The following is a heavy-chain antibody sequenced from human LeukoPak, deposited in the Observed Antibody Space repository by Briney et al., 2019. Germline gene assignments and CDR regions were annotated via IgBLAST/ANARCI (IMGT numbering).Heavy chain of an antibody. CDR2: IYYSGST. CDR1: GGSIRSDY. J-gene: IGHJ3*02. D-gene: IGHD3-22*01. Sequence: EPSETLSLTCTVSGGSIRSDYWSWIRQPPGKGLEWIGRIYYSGSTNYNPSLKSRVTISVDTSKNQFSLKLSSVTAADTAVYYCARQLRYYDSSGYYYTTFDIWGQGTMVTVSS. V-gene: IGHV4-59*08. CDR3: ARQLRYYDSSGYYYTTFDI.